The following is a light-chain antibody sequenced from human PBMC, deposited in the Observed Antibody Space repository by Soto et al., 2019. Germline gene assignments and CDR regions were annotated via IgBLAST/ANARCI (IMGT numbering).Light chain of an antibody. Sequence: AIQMTQSPSSLSASVGDRVTITCRASQGIRNDLGWYQQKPGKAPKLLIYDASTLHSGVPSRFSGSGSGTDFTLTISSLQPEDFASYYCQQYNSYHTFGQGTRLEIK. CDR3: QQYNSYHT. J-gene: IGKJ5*01. CDR2: DAS. CDR1: QGIRND. V-gene: IGKV1-6*02.